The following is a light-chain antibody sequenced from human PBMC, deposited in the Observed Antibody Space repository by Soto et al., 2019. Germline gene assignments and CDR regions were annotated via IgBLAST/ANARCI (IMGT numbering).Light chain of an antibody. V-gene: IGKV3-20*01. CDR2: GAS. Sequence: EIVMTQSPATLSVSPGERATLSCRASQSVATNLAWYQQKPGQPPRLLIYGASNRATGIPDRFSGSGSGTDFTLTISRLEPEDFAVYYCQQYGSSGTFGQGTKVEIK. CDR3: QQYGSSGT. CDR1: QSVATN. J-gene: IGKJ1*01.